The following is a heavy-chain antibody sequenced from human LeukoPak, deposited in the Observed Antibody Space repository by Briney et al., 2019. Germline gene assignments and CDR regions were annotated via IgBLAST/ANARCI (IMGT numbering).Heavy chain of an antibody. CDR3: ARTPFTYYGSGSRPNWFDP. CDR2: IIPVFGTA. CDR1: GGTFSSYA. Sequence: ASVKVSCKASGGTFSSYAISWVRQAPGQGLEWMGGIIPVFGTANYAQKFQGRVTITADESTSTAYMELSSLRSEDTAVYYCARTPFTYYGSGSRPNWFDPWGQGTLVTVSS. D-gene: IGHD3-10*01. V-gene: IGHV1-69*13. J-gene: IGHJ5*02.